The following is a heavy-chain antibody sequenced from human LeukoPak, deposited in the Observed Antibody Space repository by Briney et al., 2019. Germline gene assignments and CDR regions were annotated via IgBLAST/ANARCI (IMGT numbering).Heavy chain of an antibody. CDR1: GFTFDDYA. Sequence: GRSLRLSCAASGFTFDDYAMHWVRHAPGKGLEWVSGISWNSGSIGYADSVKGRFTISRDNAKNSLYLQMNSLRAEDTALYYCAKDIGGQYYDILTGPFDYWGQGTLVTVSS. CDR2: ISWNSGSI. CDR3: AKDIGGQYYDILTGPFDY. D-gene: IGHD3-9*01. V-gene: IGHV3-9*01. J-gene: IGHJ4*02.